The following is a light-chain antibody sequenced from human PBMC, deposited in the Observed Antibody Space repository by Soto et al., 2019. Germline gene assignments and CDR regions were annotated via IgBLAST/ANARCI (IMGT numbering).Light chain of an antibody. CDR3: CSFAGRGTFV. CDR2: GAT. J-gene: IGLJ1*01. CDR1: SSDVGSYSL. V-gene: IGLV2-23*01. Sequence: QSVLNQPASVSGSPGQSITISCTGTSSDVGSYSLVSWYQQHPGEAPKLIIYGATKRPSGVSNRFSASKSGNTASLTISGLQAEDEADYYCCSFAGRGTFVFGSGTKLTVL.